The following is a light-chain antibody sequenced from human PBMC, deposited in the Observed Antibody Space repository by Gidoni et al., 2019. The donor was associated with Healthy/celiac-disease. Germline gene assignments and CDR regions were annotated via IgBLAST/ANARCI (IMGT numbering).Light chain of an antibody. CDR1: QSVSSSY. CDR2: GAS. V-gene: IGKV3-20*01. Sequence: EIVVTQSPGTLSLSPGERATLSCRASQSVSSSYLAWYQQKPGQAPRLLIYGASSMATCIPDRFSGSGSGTDFTLTISRLEPEDFAVYYCQQYGSSPSITFGQGTRLEIK. J-gene: IGKJ5*01. CDR3: QQYGSSPSIT.